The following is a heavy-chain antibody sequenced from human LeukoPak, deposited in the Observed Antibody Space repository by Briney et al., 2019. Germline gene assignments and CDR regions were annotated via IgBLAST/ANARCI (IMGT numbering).Heavy chain of an antibody. CDR2: INPNSGGT. CDR1: GYTFTGYY. J-gene: IGHJ5*02. V-gene: IGHV1-2*02. Sequence: ASVKVSCKASGYTFTGYYMHWVRQAPGQGLEWMGWINPNSGGTNYAQKFQGRVTMTRDTSISTAYMELSRLRSDDTAVYYCARPYYCDRGVFDPWGQGTLVTVSS. CDR3: ARPYYCDRGVFDP. D-gene: IGHD3-22*01.